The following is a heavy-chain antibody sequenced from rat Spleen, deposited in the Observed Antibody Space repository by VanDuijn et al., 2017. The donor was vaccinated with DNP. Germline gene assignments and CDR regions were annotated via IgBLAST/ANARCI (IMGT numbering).Heavy chain of an antibody. J-gene: IGHJ2*01. CDR1: GFSFSAYP. V-gene: IGHV5-46*01. CDR2: ISASGGST. CDR3: VRWNSGHFDY. D-gene: IGHD4-3*01. Sequence: EVRLVESGGGLVQPGRSMKVSCAASGFSFSAYPMAWVRQTPTKGLEWVASISASGGSTYYRDSVKGRFTISRDNAKSTLYLQMNSLRSEDMATYYCVRWNSGHFDYWGQGVMVTVSS.